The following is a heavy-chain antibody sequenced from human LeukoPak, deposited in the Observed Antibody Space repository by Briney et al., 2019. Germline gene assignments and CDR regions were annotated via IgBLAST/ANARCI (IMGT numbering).Heavy chain of an antibody. Sequence: GGSLRLSCAASGFTVSSNYMTWVRQVPGKGLEWVSVFYSGGSTYYADSVKGRFTISRDKPKNTLYLQMNSLRAEDTAVYYCARYSGSYPYYLDYWGQGTLVTVSS. CDR1: GFTVSSNY. V-gene: IGHV3-53*01. CDR2: FYSGGST. D-gene: IGHD1-26*01. CDR3: ARYSGSYPYYLDY. J-gene: IGHJ4*02.